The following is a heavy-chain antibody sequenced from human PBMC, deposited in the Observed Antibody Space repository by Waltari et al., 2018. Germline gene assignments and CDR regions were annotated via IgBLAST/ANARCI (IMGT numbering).Heavy chain of an antibody. CDR2: IYHSGRP. V-gene: IGHV4-30-2*01. J-gene: IGHJ6*04. D-gene: IGHD4-17*01. CDR1: GGSISSGGYS. CDR3: AREGGGGDYFMDV. Sequence: LQLQESGSGLVKPSQTLSLTCAVSGGSISSGGYSWSWIRQPPGKGLEWIGYIYHSGRPSSNPSLKSLVTIKEGRSKNQCSLKLGAVTAADTAVDYCAREGGGGDYFMDVWGKGTTVTVSS.